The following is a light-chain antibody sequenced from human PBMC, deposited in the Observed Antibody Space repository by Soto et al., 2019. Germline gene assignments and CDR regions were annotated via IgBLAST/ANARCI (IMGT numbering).Light chain of an antibody. J-gene: IGKJ2*02. Sequence: EIVMTQSPATLYVSPGERATLSCRASQSVSSNLAWYQQKPGQAPRLLIYGASIRATGIPARFSGSGSGTEFTLTISSLQSEDFAVYYCQQYNNWPPWTFGQGTKLEIK. CDR3: QQYNNWPPWT. V-gene: IGKV3-15*01. CDR2: GAS. CDR1: QSVSSN.